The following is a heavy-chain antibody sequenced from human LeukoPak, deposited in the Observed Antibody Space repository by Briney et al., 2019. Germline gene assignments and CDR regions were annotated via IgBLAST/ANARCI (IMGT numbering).Heavy chain of an antibody. CDR1: GYTFTSYG. J-gene: IGHJ6*02. CDR3: ARDRGDSRMDV. CDR2: ISGYNGNT. V-gene: IGHV1-18*01. Sequence: ASVKVSCKASGYTFTSYGISWVRQAPGQGLEWMGWISGYNGNTNYAQKFQGRVTMTTVTSTSTAYMDLRSLRSDDTAVYYCARDRGDSRMDVWGQGTTVIVSS. D-gene: IGHD3-10*01.